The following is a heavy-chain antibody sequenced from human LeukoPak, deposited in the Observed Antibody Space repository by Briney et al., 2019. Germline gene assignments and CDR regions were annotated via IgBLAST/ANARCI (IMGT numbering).Heavy chain of an antibody. Sequence: SETLSLTCTVSGASISSGSHYYSWIRQHPGKGLEWIGYIHYTGGTSYNPSLKSRVTMSMETSMNQLSLKLSSLTAADTAVYYCAASSGVTLGRFWGQGTLVTVSS. J-gene: IGHJ4*02. V-gene: IGHV4-31*03. CDR1: GASISSGSHY. CDR2: IHYTGGT. CDR3: AASSGVTLGRF. D-gene: IGHD4/OR15-4a*01.